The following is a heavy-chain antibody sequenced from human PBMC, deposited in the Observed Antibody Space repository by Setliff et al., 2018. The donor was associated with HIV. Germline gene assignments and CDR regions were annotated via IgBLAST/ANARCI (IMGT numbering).Heavy chain of an antibody. CDR3: ARPQYHQSSDAFDI. CDR1: GYKFTDYW. CDR2: IYGDGSDP. J-gene: IGHJ3*02. V-gene: IGHV5-51*01. Sequence: GESLKISCKGFGYKFTDYWVGWVRQMPGEGLEWMGVIYGDGSDPRYSPSFQGQVTISVDKSINTAYLRWTSLKAPDTALYYCARPQYHQSSDAFDIWGQGTMVTVSS.